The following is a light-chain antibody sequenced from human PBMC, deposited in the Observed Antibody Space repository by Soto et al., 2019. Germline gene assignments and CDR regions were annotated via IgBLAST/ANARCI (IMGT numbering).Light chain of an antibody. Sequence: DIQMTQSPSALSASFGDTVTITCRASQSVSGWLAWYQQKPGKAPKLLTYDVSALPRGVPPRFSGSGSGTQLTLTISGLQPDDFATYYCQQYESFSATFGQGTKV. CDR3: QQYESFSAT. V-gene: IGKV1-5*01. CDR2: DVS. CDR1: QSVSGW. J-gene: IGKJ1*01.